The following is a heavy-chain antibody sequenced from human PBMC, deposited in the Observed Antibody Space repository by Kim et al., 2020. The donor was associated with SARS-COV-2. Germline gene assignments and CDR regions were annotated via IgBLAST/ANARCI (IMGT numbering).Heavy chain of an antibody. CDR2: IYYSGST. Sequence: SETLSLTCTVSGGSISSYYWSWIRQPPGKGLEWIGYIYYSGSTNYNPSLKSRVTISVDTSKNQFSLKLSPVATADTAVYYCARGRYYYDSSRGWFDLWGRGTLVTVSS. J-gene: IGHJ2*01. CDR3: ARGRYYYDSSRGWFDL. V-gene: IGHV4-59*01. D-gene: IGHD3-22*01. CDR1: GGSISSYY.